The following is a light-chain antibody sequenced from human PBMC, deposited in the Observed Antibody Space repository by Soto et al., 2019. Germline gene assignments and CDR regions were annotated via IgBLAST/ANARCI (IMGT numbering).Light chain of an antibody. CDR2: TNN. Sequence: QSALTQPPSASGTPGQRVTISCSGSRSNIGINTVNWYQHVPGTAPKLLIHTNNQRPSGVPDRVSGSKFGTSASLAISGLRSEDEADYYSASWDDSVNGVVFGGGTKVTVL. V-gene: IGLV1-44*01. CDR1: RSNIGINT. J-gene: IGLJ3*02. CDR3: ASWDDSVNGVV.